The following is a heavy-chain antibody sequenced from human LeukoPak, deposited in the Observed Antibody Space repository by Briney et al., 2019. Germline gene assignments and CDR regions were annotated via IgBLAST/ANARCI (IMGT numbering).Heavy chain of an antibody. Sequence: GRSLRLSCAASGFTFSSYGMHWVRQAPGKGLEWLAVISYDGSNTYYADSVKGRFTISRDNSKNMLYLQMSSLRAEDTAVYYCAKPYYYGSRSYMDYWGQGTLVTVSS. CDR1: GFTFSSYG. CDR2: ISYDGSNT. V-gene: IGHV3-30*18. CDR3: AKPYYYGSRSYMDY. D-gene: IGHD3-10*01. J-gene: IGHJ4*02.